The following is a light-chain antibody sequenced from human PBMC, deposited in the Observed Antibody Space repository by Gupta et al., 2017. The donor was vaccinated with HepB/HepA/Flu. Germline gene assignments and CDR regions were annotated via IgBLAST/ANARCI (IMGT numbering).Light chain of an antibody. J-gene: IGKJ1*01. V-gene: IGKV3-20*01. CDR1: QSVSSSY. CDR3: HQDCTSRT. Sequence: EIVLTQSPGTLSLSPGERATLSCRASQSVSSSYLAWYQHKPGQAPRLIIFGASSRATGNPDRFSGSGYEKDFTLTSSRREHEDFAVYYGHQDCTSRTFGQGTKVEIK. CDR2: GAS.